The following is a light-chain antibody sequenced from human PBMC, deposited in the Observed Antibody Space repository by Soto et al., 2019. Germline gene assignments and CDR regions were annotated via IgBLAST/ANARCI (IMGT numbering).Light chain of an antibody. Sequence: DIQMTQSPSSLSASVGDRVTITCRASQSISSYLHWYQQKPGKAPKLLIYAASSLQSGVTSRFSGSGSVTDFPLTISSLQPEDFATYYCQQSYSTPNFGPGTKVDIK. CDR2: AAS. V-gene: IGKV1-39*01. CDR1: QSISSY. J-gene: IGKJ3*01. CDR3: QQSYSTPN.